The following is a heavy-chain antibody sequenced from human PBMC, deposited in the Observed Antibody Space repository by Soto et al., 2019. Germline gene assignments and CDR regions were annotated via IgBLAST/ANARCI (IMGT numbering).Heavy chain of an antibody. CDR2: IVVGSDNT. V-gene: IGHV1-58*01. Sequence: SVKVSCKASGFTFTSSSVQWVRQARGQHLEWIGWIVVGSDNTKYAQKFQERVTITRDMSTSTAYMELSSLRSEDTAVYYCAAGVYFDFWSGYFGYLDYWGQGTLVTVSS. J-gene: IGHJ4*02. CDR3: AAGVYFDFWSGYFGYLDY. CDR1: GFTFTSSS. D-gene: IGHD3-3*01.